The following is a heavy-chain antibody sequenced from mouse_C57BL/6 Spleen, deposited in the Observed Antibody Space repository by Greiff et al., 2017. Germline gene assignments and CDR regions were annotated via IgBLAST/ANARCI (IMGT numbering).Heavy chain of an antibody. CDR3: AKSSSEPHYYAMDY. J-gene: IGHJ4*01. V-gene: IGHV2-9*01. D-gene: IGHD1-1*01. Sequence: QVQLKESGPGLVAPSQSLSITCTVSGFSLTIYGVDWVRQPPGKGLEWLGVIWGGGSTNYNSAHMSRLSISKDNSKSQVFLKMNNMQTDDTAMYCCAKSSSEPHYYAMDYWGQGTSVTVSS. CDR1: GFSLTIYG. CDR2: IWGGGST.